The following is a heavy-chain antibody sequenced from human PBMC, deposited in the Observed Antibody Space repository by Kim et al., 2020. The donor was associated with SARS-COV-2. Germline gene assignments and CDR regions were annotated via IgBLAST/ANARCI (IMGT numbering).Heavy chain of an antibody. CDR1: GGSISSYY. D-gene: IGHD1-26*01. CDR3: ARENGSYYYGMDV. V-gene: IGHV4-59*01. CDR2: IYYSGST. J-gene: IGHJ6*02. Sequence: SETLSLTCTVSGGSISSYYWSWIRQPPGKGLEWIGYIYYSGSTNYNPSLKSRVTISVDTSKNQFSLKLSSVTAADTAVYYCARENGSYYYGMDVWGQGTTVTVSS.